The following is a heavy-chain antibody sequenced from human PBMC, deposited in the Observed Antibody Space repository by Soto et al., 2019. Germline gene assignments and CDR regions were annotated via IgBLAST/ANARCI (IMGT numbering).Heavy chain of an antibody. CDR3: AKGRYGDSRFGYFQH. V-gene: IGHV3-9*01. Sequence: DVQLVESGGGLVQPGRSLRLSCAASGFTFDDYAMHWVRQAPGKGLEWVSGISWNSGSIGYADSVKGRFTISRDNAKNSLYLQMNSLRAEDTALYYCAKGRYGDSRFGYFQHWGQGTLVTVSS. D-gene: IGHD4-17*01. CDR2: ISWNSGSI. J-gene: IGHJ1*01. CDR1: GFTFDDYA.